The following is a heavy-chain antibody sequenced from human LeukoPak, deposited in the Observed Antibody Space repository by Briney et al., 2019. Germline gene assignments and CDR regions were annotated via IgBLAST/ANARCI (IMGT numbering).Heavy chain of an antibody. V-gene: IGHV3-48*03. CDR2: ISSSGSTI. CDR3: ARAAAAVDFDY. J-gene: IGHJ4*02. Sequence: GGSLRLSCAASGFTFSSYEMNWVRQAPGKGLEWVSYISSSGSTIYYADSVKGRFTISRDNAKNSLYLQMNSLRAEDTAVYYCARAAAAVDFDYWGQGTLVTVSS. CDR1: GFTFSSYE. D-gene: IGHD6-13*01.